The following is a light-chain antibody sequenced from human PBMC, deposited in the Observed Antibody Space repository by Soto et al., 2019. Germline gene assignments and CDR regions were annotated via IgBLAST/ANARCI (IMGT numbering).Light chain of an antibody. Sequence: QSVLTQSPSASASLGASVKLTCTLSSGHSSYAIAWHQQQPEKGPRYLMKLNSVGSHSKGDGIPDRFSGSSSGAERYLTISSLQSEDEADYYCQTWGTGIQVFGTGTKLTVL. CDR3: QTWGTGIQV. J-gene: IGLJ1*01. CDR1: SGHSSYA. V-gene: IGLV4-69*01. CDR2: LNSVGSH.